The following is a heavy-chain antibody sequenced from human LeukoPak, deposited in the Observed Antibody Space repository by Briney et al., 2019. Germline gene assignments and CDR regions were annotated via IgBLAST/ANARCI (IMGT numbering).Heavy chain of an antibody. CDR3: AKRPPGSGLDY. V-gene: IGHV3-30*02. Sequence: GGSLRLSCATSGFIFSNYDMHWVRQAPGKGLEWMAFIRYDGTNKNYADAVQGRFTISRDNSKTTLYLQMTSLRVHDTALYYCAKRPPGSGLDYWGQGTLVTVSS. CDR2: IRYDGTNK. CDR1: GFIFSNYD. J-gene: IGHJ4*02. D-gene: IGHD3-10*01.